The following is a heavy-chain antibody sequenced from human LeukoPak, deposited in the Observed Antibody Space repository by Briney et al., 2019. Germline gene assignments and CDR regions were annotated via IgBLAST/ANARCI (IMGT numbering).Heavy chain of an antibody. J-gene: IGHJ4*02. V-gene: IGHV3-23*01. CDR1: GFTFRSYG. Sequence: GGSLRLSCAASGFTFRSYGMSWVRQAPGKGLEWVSAISGNALSTYYPDSVKGRFTISRDNSKNTLYLQMNSLRAEDTAVYYCAKALDPDYWGQGTLVTVSS. CDR2: ISGNALST. CDR3: AKALDPDY. D-gene: IGHD3-3*02.